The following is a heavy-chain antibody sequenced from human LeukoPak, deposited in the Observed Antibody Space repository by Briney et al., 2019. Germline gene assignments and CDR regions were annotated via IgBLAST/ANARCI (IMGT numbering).Heavy chain of an antibody. CDR1: GGTFSSYA. CDR2: IIPIFGTA. CDR3: ARGVRGVIRAFDI. Sequence: ASVKVSCKASGGTFSSYAISWVRQAPGQGLEWMGGIIPIFGTANYAQKFQGRVTITADKSTSTAYMELSSLRSEDTAVYYCARGVRGVIRAFDIWGQGTMVTVSS. V-gene: IGHV1-69*06. J-gene: IGHJ3*02. D-gene: IGHD3-10*01.